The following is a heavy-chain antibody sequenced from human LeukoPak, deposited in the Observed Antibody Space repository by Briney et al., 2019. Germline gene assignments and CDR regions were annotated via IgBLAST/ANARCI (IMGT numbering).Heavy chain of an antibody. CDR2: IRSKAYGGTT. J-gene: IGHJ4*02. D-gene: IGHD1-1*01. CDR1: GFTFGDYA. V-gene: IGHV3-49*04. Sequence: GGSLRLSCTASGFTFGDYAMSWVRQAPGKGLEWVGFIRSKAYGGTTEYAASVKGRFTISRDDSKSIAYLQMNSLKTEDTAVYYCTRGSDWNDRIFDYWGQGTLVTVSS. CDR3: TRGSDWNDRIFDY.